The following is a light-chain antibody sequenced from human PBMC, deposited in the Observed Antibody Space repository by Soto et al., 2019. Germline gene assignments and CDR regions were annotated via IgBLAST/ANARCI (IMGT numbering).Light chain of an antibody. Sequence: DIQMTQSPSSLSASVGDRVTITCRASESINRHLNWYQQQPGKAPKLLIYAASSLQNGVPSRFRGGGSGTDFTLIITNLQPEDFATYYCQQSYTALSITFGQGTRLDI. CDR3: QQSYTALSIT. CDR1: ESINRH. CDR2: AAS. J-gene: IGKJ5*01. V-gene: IGKV1-39*01.